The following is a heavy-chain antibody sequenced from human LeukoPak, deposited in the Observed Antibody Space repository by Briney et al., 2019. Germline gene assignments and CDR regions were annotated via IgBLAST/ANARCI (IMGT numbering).Heavy chain of an antibody. J-gene: IGHJ5*02. D-gene: IGHD2-2*01. V-gene: IGHV5-51*01. CDR1: GYSFTSYW. CDR2: IYPGDSDT. CDR3: ARIGCSSTSCPWWFDP. Sequence: GESLKISCKGSGYSFTSYWIGWVRQMPGKGLERMGIIYPGDSDTRYSPSFQGQVTISADKSISTAYLQWSSLKASDTAMYYCARIGCSSTSCPWWFDPWGQGTLVTVSS.